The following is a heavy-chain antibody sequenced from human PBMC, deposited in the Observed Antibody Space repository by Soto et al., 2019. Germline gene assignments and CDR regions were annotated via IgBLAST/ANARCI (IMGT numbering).Heavy chain of an antibody. V-gene: IGHV1-8*01. CDR1: GYTFSNYD. D-gene: IGHD3-10*01. J-gene: IGHJ4*02. CDR2: VNPNNGDT. CDR3: AKVSRKGSAIDFDY. Sequence: QVQLVQSGAELKKPGASVKVSCKASGYTFSNYDMNWVRQATGQGPEWIGWVNPNNGDTGYAQKFQGRVTLTTDISTTTAYMELTSRRSEDTASDYCAKVSRKGSAIDFDYWGQGTRITVSS.